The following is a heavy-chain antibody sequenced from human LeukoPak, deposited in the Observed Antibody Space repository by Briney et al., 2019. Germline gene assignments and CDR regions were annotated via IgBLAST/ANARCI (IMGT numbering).Heavy chain of an antibody. CDR3: ASPNYYGSGPSDL. Sequence: PGGSLRLSCAASGFTVSSNYMSWVRQAPGKGLEWVANIKQDGSDKYYVDSVEGRFTISRDNAKNSLYLQMNSLRAEDTAVYYCASPNYYGSGPSDLWGRGTLVTVSS. V-gene: IGHV3-7*01. CDR2: IKQDGSDK. J-gene: IGHJ2*01. D-gene: IGHD3-10*01. CDR1: GFTVSSNY.